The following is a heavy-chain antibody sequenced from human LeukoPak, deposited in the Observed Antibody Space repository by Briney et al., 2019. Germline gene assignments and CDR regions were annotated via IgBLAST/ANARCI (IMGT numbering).Heavy chain of an antibody. D-gene: IGHD3-10*01. CDR3: VRMGSGNHFDY. V-gene: IGHV4-34*01. CDR1: GGSFSGYY. CDR2: INHSGST. J-gene: IGHJ4*02. Sequence: SETLSLTCAVYGGSFSGYYWSWIRQPPGKGLEWIGEINHSGSTNYNPSLKSRVTISVDTSKNQFSLKLSSVTAADTAVYYCVRMGSGNHFDYWGQGTLVTVSS.